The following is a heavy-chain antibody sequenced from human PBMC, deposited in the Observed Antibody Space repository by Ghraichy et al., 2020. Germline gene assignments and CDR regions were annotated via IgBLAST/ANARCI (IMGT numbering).Heavy chain of an antibody. CDR1: GFSFTSYA. V-gene: IGHV3-23*01. J-gene: IGHJ3*02. CDR3: AKDRGYDYGDQRPFDI. D-gene: IGHD4-17*01. CDR2: ISGNGGST. Sequence: GGSLRLSCAASGFSFTSYAMNWVRQAPGKGLEWVSAISGNGGSTYYADSVKGRFTIARDNSKSTLYLQMNSLRAEDTAVYYCAKDRGYDYGDQRPFDIWAQGTMVTVSS.